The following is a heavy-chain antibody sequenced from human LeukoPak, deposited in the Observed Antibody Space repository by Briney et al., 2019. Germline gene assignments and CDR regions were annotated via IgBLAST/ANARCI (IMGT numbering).Heavy chain of an antibody. CDR3: ARERGVSHPFDY. CDR1: GFNFVNTW. J-gene: IGHJ4*02. CDR2: IKNDGSGI. Sequence: GGSLRLSCAASGFNFVNTWMHWVRQAPGKGLVWVARIKNDGSGIIYADSVEGQFTISRDNARNTLYLQMNSLRAEDTAVYYCARERGVSHPFDYWGQGTLVTVSS. V-gene: IGHV3-74*01. D-gene: IGHD2-21*01.